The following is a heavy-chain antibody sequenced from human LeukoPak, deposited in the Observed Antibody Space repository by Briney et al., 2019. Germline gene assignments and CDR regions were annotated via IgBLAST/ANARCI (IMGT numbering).Heavy chain of an antibody. CDR2: ISAYNGNT. D-gene: IGHD4-17*01. CDR1: GYTFTSYG. V-gene: IGHV1-18*04. CDR3: ARDADYGDYAGNFDY. J-gene: IGHJ4*02. Sequence: ASVKVSCKASGYTFTSYGISWVRQAPGQGLEWMGWISAYNGNTNYAQKLQGRVTMTTDTSTSTAYMELRSLRSDDTAVYYCARDADYGDYAGNFDYWGKGTLVTVSS.